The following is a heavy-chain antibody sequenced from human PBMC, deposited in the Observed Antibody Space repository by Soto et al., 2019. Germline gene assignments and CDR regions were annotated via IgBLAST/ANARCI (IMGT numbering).Heavy chain of an antibody. J-gene: IGHJ5*02. V-gene: IGHV4-30-4*01. Sequence: QVQLQESGPGLVKPSQTLSLTCTVSGGSISSGDYYWSWIRQPPGKGLEWIGYIYYSGSTYYNPSLKSRVTISVNTSKNQFPLKLSSLTAADTAVYYCGRDWGYSSSFGFGNWFDPWGQGTLVTVSS. D-gene: IGHD6-6*01. CDR3: GRDWGYSSSFGFGNWFDP. CDR1: GGSISSGDYY. CDR2: IYYSGST.